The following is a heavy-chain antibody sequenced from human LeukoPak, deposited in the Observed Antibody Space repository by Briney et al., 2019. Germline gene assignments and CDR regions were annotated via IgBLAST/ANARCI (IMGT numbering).Heavy chain of an antibody. V-gene: IGHV1-2*02. CDR3: ARDTAMVTYWFDP. Sequence: GASVKVSCKASGYTFTGYHMHWVRQAPGQGLEWMGWINPNSGGTNYAQKFQGRVTMTRDTSISTAYMELSRLRSDDTAVYYCARDTAMVTYWFDPWGQGTLVTVSS. CDR2: INPNSGGT. CDR1: GYTFTGYH. J-gene: IGHJ5*02. D-gene: IGHD5-18*01.